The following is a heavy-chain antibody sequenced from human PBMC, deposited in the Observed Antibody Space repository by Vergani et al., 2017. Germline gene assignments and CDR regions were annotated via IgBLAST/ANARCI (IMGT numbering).Heavy chain of an antibody. D-gene: IGHD5-24*01. Sequence: QVHLQESGPGLVKPSQTLSLTCTVSGGSISSGDYYWSWIRPPPGKGLEWIGYIYYSGSTYYNPSLKSRVTISVDTSKNQFFLKLSSVTAADTAVYYCARDRSRDGYNYAVVDWGQGWLVTVSS. CDR2: IYYSGST. CDR3: ARDRSRDGYNYAVVD. CDR1: GGSISSGDYY. J-gene: IGHJ4*02. V-gene: IGHV4-30-4*08.